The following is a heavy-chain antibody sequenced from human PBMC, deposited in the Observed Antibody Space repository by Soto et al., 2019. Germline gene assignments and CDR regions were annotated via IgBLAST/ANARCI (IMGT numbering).Heavy chain of an antibody. CDR2: IKSKTDGGTT. Sequence: GGSLRLSCAASGFTFSNAWMNWVRQAPGKGLEWVGRIKSKTDGGTTDYAAPVKGRFTISRDDSKNTLYLQMNSLKTEDTAVYYCTTDLKRGSLYHFDYWGQGTLVTVSS. V-gene: IGHV3-15*07. CDR1: GFTFSNAW. CDR3: TTDLKRGSLYHFDY. D-gene: IGHD2-2*02. J-gene: IGHJ4*02.